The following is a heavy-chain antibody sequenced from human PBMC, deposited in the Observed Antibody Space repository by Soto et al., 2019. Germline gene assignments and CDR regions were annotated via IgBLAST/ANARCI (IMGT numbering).Heavy chain of an antibody. Sequence: QVQLVESGGGVVQPGTSLRLSCVGSGFTFRSYVIHWVRQAPGKGLEWVALTSYDGSNNFYGDSVKGRFTISRDNARNTVELQMGSLRREDTALYYCARWGTTGGLDVWGQGTLVSVSS. CDR3: ARWGTTGGLDV. J-gene: IGHJ4*02. D-gene: IGHD3-16*01. CDR2: TSYDGSNN. V-gene: IGHV3-33*05. CDR1: GFTFRSYV.